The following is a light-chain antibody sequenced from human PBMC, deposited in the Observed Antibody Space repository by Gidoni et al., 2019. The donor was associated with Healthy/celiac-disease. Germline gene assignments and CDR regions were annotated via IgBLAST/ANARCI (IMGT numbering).Light chain of an antibody. J-gene: IGLJ3*02. V-gene: IGLV1-36*01. Sequence: QSVLTQPPSVSDAPRQGVTISCSGSSSNIGNNAVTWYQQLPGKAPKLLIYYDDLLPSGVSDRFSGSKSGTSASLAISGLQSEDEADYYCAAWDDSLNGPVFGGGTKLTVL. CDR2: YDD. CDR3: AAWDDSLNGPV. CDR1: SSNIGNNA.